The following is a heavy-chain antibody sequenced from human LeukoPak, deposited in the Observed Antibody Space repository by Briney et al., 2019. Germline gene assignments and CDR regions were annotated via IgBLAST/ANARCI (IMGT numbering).Heavy chain of an antibody. J-gene: IGHJ4*02. Sequence: GGSLRLSCAASGFTFSSYSMNWVRQAPGKGLEWVSYISSSSSNTIYYADSVKGRFTISRDNAKNSLYLQMNSLRDEDTAVYYCATGMTSDDYGGWYFDYWGQGTLVTVSS. CDR3: ATGMTSDDYGGWYFDY. CDR2: ISSSSSNTI. CDR1: GFTFSSYS. D-gene: IGHD4-23*01. V-gene: IGHV3-48*02.